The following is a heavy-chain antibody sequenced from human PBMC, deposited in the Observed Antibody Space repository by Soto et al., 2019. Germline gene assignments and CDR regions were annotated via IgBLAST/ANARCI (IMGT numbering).Heavy chain of an antibody. CDR2: MNPNSGNT. Sequence: ASVKVSCKASGYTFTSYDINWVRQATGQGLEWMGWMNPNSGNTGYAQKFQGRVTMTRNTSISTAYMELSSLRSEDTAVYYCARNGDFVVVPAAMPDYYYYYYMDVWGKGTTVTVSS. CDR3: ARNGDFVVVPAAMPDYYYYYYMDV. D-gene: IGHD2-2*01. J-gene: IGHJ6*03. CDR1: GYTFTSYD. V-gene: IGHV1-8*01.